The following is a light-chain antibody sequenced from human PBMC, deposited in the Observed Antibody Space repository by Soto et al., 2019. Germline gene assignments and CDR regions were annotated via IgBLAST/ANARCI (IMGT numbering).Light chain of an antibody. CDR2: GAS. Sequence: EIVLTQSPATLSSFPGDRVTLSCRASQYINTRLTWYQHRPGQAPRLLIYGASSRATGIPDRFSGSASGTDFTLTISRLEPEDFAVYFCQQYGSFSFGGGTKVDIK. CDR3: QQYGSFS. V-gene: IGKV3-20*01. CDR1: QYINTR. J-gene: IGKJ4*01.